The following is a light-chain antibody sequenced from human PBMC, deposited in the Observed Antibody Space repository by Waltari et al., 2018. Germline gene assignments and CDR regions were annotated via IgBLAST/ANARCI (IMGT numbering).Light chain of an antibody. Sequence: DIPMNQSPAPLSASVGDRVTITCRASQSINNWLAWYQQKPGKAPKLLIYKTSTLERGVPSSFSGSGYGTEFTLTISSLQPDDFATYYCQQYNDNSTWTFGQGTKVEVK. V-gene: IGKV1-5*03. CDR3: QQYNDNSTWT. CDR1: QSINNW. CDR2: KTS. J-gene: IGKJ1*01.